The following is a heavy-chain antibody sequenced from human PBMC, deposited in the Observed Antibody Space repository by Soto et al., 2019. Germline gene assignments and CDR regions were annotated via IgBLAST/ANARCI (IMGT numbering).Heavy chain of an antibody. CDR3: AKDTPGYYDSSGYPFFDY. D-gene: IGHD3-22*01. J-gene: IGHJ4*02. CDR2: ISGSGGST. V-gene: IGHV3-23*01. CDR1: GFTFSSYA. Sequence: GGSLRLSCAASGFTFSSYAMSWVRQAPGKGLEWVSAISGSGGSTYYAEYVKGRFTISRDNSKNTLYLQMNSLRAEDTAVYYCAKDTPGYYDSSGYPFFDYWGQGTLVTVSS.